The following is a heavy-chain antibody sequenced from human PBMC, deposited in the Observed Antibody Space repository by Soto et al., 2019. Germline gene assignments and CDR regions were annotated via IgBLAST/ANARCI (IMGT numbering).Heavy chain of an antibody. J-gene: IGHJ5*01. D-gene: IGHD3-16*01. CDR3: AIDKITGLFAS. V-gene: IGHV4-34*01. Sequence: VQLQQWGAGLLKPSETLSLTCAVYGGSFSGYYWTWIGQPPGTGLEWIGEINHSGTTNYNPSLKSRATLSIDTSKSHFSLKLTSVTAADPAVYYCAIDKITGLFASWGHGTLVIVSS. CDR1: GGSFSGYY. CDR2: INHSGTT.